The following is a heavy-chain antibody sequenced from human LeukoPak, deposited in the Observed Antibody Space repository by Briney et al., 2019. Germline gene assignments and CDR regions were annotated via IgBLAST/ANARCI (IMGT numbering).Heavy chain of an antibody. Sequence: ASVKVSCKASGGTFSSYAISWVRQAPGQGLEWMGIINPSGGSTSYAQKFQGRVTMTRDTSTSTVYMELSSLRSEDTAVYYCARLHYDSSGYYTGFDYWGQGTLVTVSS. D-gene: IGHD3-22*01. CDR3: ARLHYDSSGYYTGFDY. V-gene: IGHV1-46*01. CDR1: GGTFSSYA. CDR2: INPSGGST. J-gene: IGHJ4*02.